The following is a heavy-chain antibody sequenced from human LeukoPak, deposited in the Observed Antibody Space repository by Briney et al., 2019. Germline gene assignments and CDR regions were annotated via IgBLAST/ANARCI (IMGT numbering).Heavy chain of an antibody. D-gene: IGHD7-27*01. CDR1: GFTFSTYA. Sequence: GRPLRLSCAASGFTFSTYAMHWVRQALGKGLEWVAVISYDGSKKYYADSVKGRFTISRDNSKNTLYLQMNSLRAEDTAVYYCARELLGAFDYWGQGTLVTVSS. J-gene: IGHJ4*02. CDR2: ISYDGSKK. V-gene: IGHV3-30-3*01. CDR3: ARELLGAFDY.